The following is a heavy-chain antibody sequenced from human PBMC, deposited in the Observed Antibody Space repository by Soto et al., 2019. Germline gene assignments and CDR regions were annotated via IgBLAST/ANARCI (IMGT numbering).Heavy chain of an antibody. V-gene: IGHV4-30-4*01. CDR1: GGSISSGDYY. Sequence: SETLSLTCTVSGGSISSGDYYWSWIRQPPGKGLEWIGYIYYSGSTYYNPSLKSRVTISVDTSKNQFSLKLSSVTAADTAVYYCATGERRDGYIVDYWGQGTLVTVSS. J-gene: IGHJ4*02. CDR2: IYYSGST. CDR3: ATGERRDGYIVDY. D-gene: IGHD2-21*01.